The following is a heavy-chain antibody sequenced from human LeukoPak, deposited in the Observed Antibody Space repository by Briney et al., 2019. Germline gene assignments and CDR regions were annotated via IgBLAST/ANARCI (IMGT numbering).Heavy chain of an antibody. D-gene: IGHD2-15*01. CDR1: GFTFSSYA. CDR3: ARQAARRSGSGGYFDY. CDR2: ISGSGGST. Sequence: GGSLRLSCAASGFTFSSYAMSWVRQAPGKGLEWVSAISGSGGSTYYADSVKGRFTISRDNSKNTLYLQINSLRAEDTAVYYCARQAARRSGSGGYFDYWGQGTLVTVSS. V-gene: IGHV3-23*01. J-gene: IGHJ4*02.